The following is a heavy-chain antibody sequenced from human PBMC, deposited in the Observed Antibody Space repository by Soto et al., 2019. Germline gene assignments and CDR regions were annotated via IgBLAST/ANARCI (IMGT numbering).Heavy chain of an antibody. D-gene: IGHD1-1*01. CDR1: GGSFSGYY. CDR3: ARAHNWKYELGWFDP. CDR2: INHSGST. J-gene: IGHJ5*02. V-gene: IGHV4-34*01. Sequence: PSETLSLTCAVYGGSFSGYYWSWIRQPPGKGREWIGEINHSGSTNYNPSLKSRVTISVDTSKNQFSLKLSSVTAADTAVYYCARAHNWKYELGWFDPWGQGTLVT.